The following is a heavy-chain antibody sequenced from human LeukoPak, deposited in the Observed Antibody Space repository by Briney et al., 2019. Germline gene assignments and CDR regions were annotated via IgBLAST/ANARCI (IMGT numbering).Heavy chain of an antibody. CDR1: GFTSSSYS. D-gene: IGHD6-19*01. V-gene: IGHV3-21*01. J-gene: IGHJ4*02. CDR2: VSSSSSYI. CDR3: ARSLPGQWLVHRTTQFTNDY. Sequence: PGGSLRLSCAASGFTSSSYSMNWVRQAPGKGLEWVSSVSSSSSYIYYADSVKGRFTISRDNAKNSLYLQMNSLRAEDTAVYYCARSLPGQWLVHRTTQFTNDYWGQGTLVTVSS.